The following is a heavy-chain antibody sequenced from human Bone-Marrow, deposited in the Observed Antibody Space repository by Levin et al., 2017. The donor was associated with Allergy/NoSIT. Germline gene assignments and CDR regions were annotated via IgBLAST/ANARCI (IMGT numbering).Heavy chain of an antibody. CDR3: ARHSISIALVRAARGGDAFDV. Sequence: GESLKISCECSGYSFNNYWIAWVRQMPGRGLEWMGIIYPADSDIRYNPSFQGQVTLSADKSINTAYLQWSSLKASDTAMYYCARHSISIALVRAARGGDAFDVWGQGTMITVSS. V-gene: IGHV5-51*01. CDR2: IYPADSDI. CDR1: GYSFNNYW. D-gene: IGHD2-2*01. J-gene: IGHJ3*01.